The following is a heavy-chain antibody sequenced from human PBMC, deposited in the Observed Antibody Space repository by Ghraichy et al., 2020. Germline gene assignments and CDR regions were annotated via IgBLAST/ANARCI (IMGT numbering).Heavy chain of an antibody. Sequence: SQTLSLTCTVSGGSISSGGYYWSWIRQHPGKGLEWIGYIYYSGSTYYNPSLKSRVTISVDTSKNQFSLKLSSVTAADTAVYYCARDSGIVVVPAAIRYSYGTGYGMDVWGQGTTVTVSS. CDR1: GGSISSGGYY. V-gene: IGHV4-31*03. CDR3: ARDSGIVVVPAAIRYSYGTGYGMDV. D-gene: IGHD2-2*02. CDR2: IYYSGST. J-gene: IGHJ6*02.